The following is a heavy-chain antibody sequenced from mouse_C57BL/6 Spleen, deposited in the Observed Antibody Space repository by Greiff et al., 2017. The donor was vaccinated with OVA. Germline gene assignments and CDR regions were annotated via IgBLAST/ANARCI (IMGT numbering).Heavy chain of an antibody. Sequence: QVQLQQSGAELVRPGTSVKVSCKASGYAFTNYLIEWVKQRPGQGLEWIGVINPGSGGTNYNEKFKGKATLTADKSSSTAYMQLSSLTSEDSAVYFCARRYYGSSPYFDYWGQGSTLTVSS. CDR1: GYAFTNYL. V-gene: IGHV1-54*01. D-gene: IGHD1-1*01. CDR2: INPGSGGT. CDR3: ARRYYGSSPYFDY. J-gene: IGHJ2*01.